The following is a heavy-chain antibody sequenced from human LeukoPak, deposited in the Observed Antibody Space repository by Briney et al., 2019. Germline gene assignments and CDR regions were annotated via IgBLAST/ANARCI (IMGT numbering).Heavy chain of an antibody. CDR3: ARDSIAVAGQFDY. Sequence: SETLSLTCTVSGGSISSSSYYWGWIRQPPGKGLEWIGSIYYSGSTYYNPSLKSRVTISVDTSKNQFSLKLSSVTAADTAVYYCARDSIAVAGQFDYWGQGTLATVSS. CDR2: IYYSGST. J-gene: IGHJ4*02. CDR1: GGSISSSSYY. V-gene: IGHV4-39*07. D-gene: IGHD6-19*01.